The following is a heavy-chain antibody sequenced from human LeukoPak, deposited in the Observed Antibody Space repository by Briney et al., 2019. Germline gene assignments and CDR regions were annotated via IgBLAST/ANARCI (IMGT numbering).Heavy chain of an antibody. J-gene: IGHJ4*01. CDR2: IYSDGKV. V-gene: IGHV3-53*05. Sequence: GGSLRLSCAASGFTVSSTYMSWVRQTPGKGLEWVSVIYSDGKVYYIDSVKGRFSLSRDNSMNTLYLQLNSLRTEDTAMYYCARDLSGHWTYDYWGQGTLVTVSS. D-gene: IGHD1-1*01. CDR1: GFTVSSTY. CDR3: ARDLSGHWTYDY.